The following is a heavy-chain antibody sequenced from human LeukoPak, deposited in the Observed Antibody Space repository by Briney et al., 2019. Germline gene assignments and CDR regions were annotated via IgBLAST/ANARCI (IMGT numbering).Heavy chain of an antibody. CDR1: GGSFSGYY. CDR3: ARGGGYCSGGSCYDDY. J-gene: IGHJ4*02. D-gene: IGHD2-15*01. CDR2: VNRSGST. Sequence: SETLSLTCAAYGGSFSGYYWSWIRQPPGKGLEWIGDVNRSGSTNYNPSLKIRVTISVDTSKNQFALKLSSVTAADTAVYYCARGGGYCSGGSCYDDYWGQGTLVTVSS. V-gene: IGHV4-34*01.